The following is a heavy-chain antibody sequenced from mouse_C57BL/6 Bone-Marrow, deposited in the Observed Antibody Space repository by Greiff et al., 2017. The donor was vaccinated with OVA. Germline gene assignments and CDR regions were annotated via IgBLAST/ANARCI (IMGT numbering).Heavy chain of an antibody. V-gene: IGHV10-1*01. J-gene: IGHJ3*01. Sequence: DVKLVESGGGLVQPKGSLKLSCAASGFSFNTYAMNWVRQAPGKGLEWVARIRSKSNNYATYYADSVKDRFTISRDDSESMLYLQMNNLKTEDTAMYYCVRHYYGSSYWFAYWGQGTLVTVSA. CDR2: IRSKSNNYAT. D-gene: IGHD1-1*01. CDR3: VRHYYGSSYWFAY. CDR1: GFSFNTYA.